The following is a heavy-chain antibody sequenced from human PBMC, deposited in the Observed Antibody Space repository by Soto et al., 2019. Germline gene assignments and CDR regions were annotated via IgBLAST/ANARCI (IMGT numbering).Heavy chain of an antibody. D-gene: IGHD6-19*01. Sequence: GASVKVSCKASGYTFTGYYMHWVRQAPGQGLEWMGWINPNSGCTNYAQKFQGRVTMTRDTSISTAYMELSRLRSDDTAVYYCARDLFWYSSGWYGRDYWGQGTLVTVSS. V-gene: IGHV1-2*02. CDR1: GYTFTGYY. CDR2: INPNSGCT. CDR3: ARDLFWYSSGWYGRDY. J-gene: IGHJ4*02.